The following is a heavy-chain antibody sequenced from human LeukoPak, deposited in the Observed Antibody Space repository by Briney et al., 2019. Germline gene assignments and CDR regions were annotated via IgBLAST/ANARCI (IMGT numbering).Heavy chain of an antibody. CDR3: ARDAEGSVSSEIFDY. Sequence: ASVKVSCKASGYTFTSYAMHWVRQAPGQRLEWMGWINAGNGNTKYSQKFQGRVTITRDTSVSTAYMELSSLRSEDTAVYYCARDAEGSVSSEIFDYWGQGTLVTVSS. J-gene: IGHJ4*02. V-gene: IGHV1-3*01. CDR2: INAGNGNT. D-gene: IGHD2-8*01. CDR1: GYTFTSYA.